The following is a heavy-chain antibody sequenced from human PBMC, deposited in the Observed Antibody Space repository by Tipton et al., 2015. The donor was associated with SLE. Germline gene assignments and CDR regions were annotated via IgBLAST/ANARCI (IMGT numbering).Heavy chain of an antibody. Sequence: QVQLVQSGAEVKKPGASVKVSCKASGYTFTGYYVHWVRQAPGQGLEWMGWIDPNNGDTKYAQKFQGRITMTGDTSINTAYLGLSRLTSDDTAVYFCARLKSDDSQWGQGTLVTVSS. CDR3: ARLKSDDSQ. D-gene: IGHD3-3*01. CDR1: GYTFTGYY. CDR2: IDPNNGDT. V-gene: IGHV1-2*02. J-gene: IGHJ4*02.